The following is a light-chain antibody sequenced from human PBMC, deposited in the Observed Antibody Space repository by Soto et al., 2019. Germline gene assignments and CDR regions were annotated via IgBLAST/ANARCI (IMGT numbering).Light chain of an antibody. J-gene: IGKJ2*01. V-gene: IGKV3-20*01. CDR1: QSVSNNY. Sequence: EIVLTQSPGTLSLSPGERAILSCRASQSVSNNYLAWYRQKPGQAPSLLIYGASSRATGIPDRFSGSGSGTDFTLTISRLEPEDFAVYYCQQYNNWPPLYTFGQGTKLEIK. CDR3: QQYNNWPPLYT. CDR2: GAS.